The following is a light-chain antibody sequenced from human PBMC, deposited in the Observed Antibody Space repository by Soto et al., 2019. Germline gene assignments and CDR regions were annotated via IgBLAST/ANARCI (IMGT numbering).Light chain of an antibody. Sequence: EIVLTQSPGTLSLSPGERATLSCGASQSVSRNYLAWYHQKPGQAPRLLIYGASTRVTGVPDRFSGSGSGTALSLPISRLVPEDFAAYYCQQYGGPPPRTFGQGTKLEIK. CDR1: QSVSRNY. CDR3: QQYGGPPPRT. V-gene: IGKV3-20*01. J-gene: IGKJ2*01. CDR2: GAS.